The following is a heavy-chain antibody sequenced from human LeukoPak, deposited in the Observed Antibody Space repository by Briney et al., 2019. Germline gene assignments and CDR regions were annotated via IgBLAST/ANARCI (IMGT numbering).Heavy chain of an antibody. J-gene: IGHJ3*02. CDR2: IWYDGSNK. CDR3: ARDQRNGVVAAAGAFDI. D-gene: IGHD2-15*01. Sequence: PGGSLRLSCAASGFTFSSYAMHWVRQAPGKGLEWVAVIWYDGSNKYYADSVEGRFTISRDNSKNTLYLQMNSLRAEDTAVYYCARDQRNGVVAAAGAFDIWGQGTMVTVSS. V-gene: IGHV3-33*08. CDR1: GFTFSSYA.